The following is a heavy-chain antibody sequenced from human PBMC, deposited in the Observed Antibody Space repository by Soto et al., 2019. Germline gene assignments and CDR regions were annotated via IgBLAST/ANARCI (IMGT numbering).Heavy chain of an antibody. CDR3: ARLGDCSGGSCFSRYYYHGMDV. CDR2: IDPSDSYI. V-gene: IGHV5-10-1*01. D-gene: IGHD2-15*01. CDR1: GYSLATYW. Sequence: GESLKISCKSSGYSLATYWITWVRQMPGKGLEWMGRIDPSDSYINYSPSFQGRVTISADKSLNTAYLQWSSLEASDTAMYYCARLGDCSGGSCFSRYYYHGMDVWGQGPTVTVSS. J-gene: IGHJ6*02.